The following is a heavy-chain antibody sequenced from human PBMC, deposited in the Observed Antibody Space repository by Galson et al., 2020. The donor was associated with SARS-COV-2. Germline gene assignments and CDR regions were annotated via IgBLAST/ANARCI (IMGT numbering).Heavy chain of an antibody. J-gene: IGHJ6*02. CDR2: IIPIFGTA. CDR3: ARDYDILTGYLATKYYYGMDV. CDR1: GGTFSSYA. Sequence: SVKVSCKASGGTFSSYAISWVRQAPGQGLEWMGGIIPIFGTANYAQKFQGRVTITADESTSTAYMELSSLRSEDTAVYYCARDYDILTGYLATKYYYGMDVWGQGTTVTVSS. D-gene: IGHD3-9*01. V-gene: IGHV1-69*13.